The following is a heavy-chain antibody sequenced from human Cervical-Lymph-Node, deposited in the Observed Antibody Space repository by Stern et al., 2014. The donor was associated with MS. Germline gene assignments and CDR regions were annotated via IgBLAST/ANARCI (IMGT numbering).Heavy chain of an antibody. Sequence: QMQLVQSGAEVKKPGSSVKVSCQASGGAFNVYAINWLRQAPGQGLEWMGGIIPIIGLANYAQKFQGRVRITADESTRTSSMQLSSLTSNDTAVYDCARDGRHTNNYGLDVWGQGTTVTVSS. CDR3: ARDGRHTNNYGLDV. J-gene: IGHJ6*02. CDR2: IIPIIGLA. CDR1: GGAFNVYA. V-gene: IGHV1-69*01.